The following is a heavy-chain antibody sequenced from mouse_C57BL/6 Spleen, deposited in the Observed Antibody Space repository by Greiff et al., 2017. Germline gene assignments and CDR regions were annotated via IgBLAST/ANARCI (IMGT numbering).Heavy chain of an antibody. D-gene: IGHD2-3*01. CDR2: IYPGSGNT. J-gene: IGHJ4*01. CDR3: ARGTLYDGYYDAMDY. CDR1: GYTFTDYY. Sequence: QVQLQQSGAELVRPGASVKLSCKASGYTFTDYYINWVKQRPGQGLEWIARIYPGSGNTYYNEKFKGKATLTAEKSSSTAYMQLSSLTSEDSAVYFCARGTLYDGYYDAMDYWGQGTSVTVSS. V-gene: IGHV1-76*01.